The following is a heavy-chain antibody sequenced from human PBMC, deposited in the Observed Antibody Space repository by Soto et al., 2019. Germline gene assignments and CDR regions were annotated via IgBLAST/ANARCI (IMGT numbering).Heavy chain of an antibody. CDR2: IYYSGST. CDR3: ERHHFGDPFVD. D-gene: IGHD4-17*01. J-gene: IGHJ4*02. Sequence: QVQLQESGPGLVKPSETLSRNCTVSGGSIRNYYLSWIRQSPGKGLEWIGHIYYSGSTNYSTSLKSRVLMSVDTYNNQLSLRLTSVTAEDTAVYYCERHHFGDPFVDWGQGTLVTVSS. CDR1: GGSIRNYY. V-gene: IGHV4-59*08.